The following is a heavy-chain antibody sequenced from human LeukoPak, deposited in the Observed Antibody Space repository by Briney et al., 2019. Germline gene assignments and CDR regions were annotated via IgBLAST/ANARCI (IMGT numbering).Heavy chain of an antibody. Sequence: GGSLRLSCAASGFTFSNYGMHWVRQAPGKGLEWVAIMWFDGSNEYYADSVKGRFTISRDNSKNTLYLQMNSLRAEDTALYYCARGPLRAVTNFFDYWGQGTLVTVSS. CDR3: ARGPLRAVTNFFDY. V-gene: IGHV3-33*01. CDR1: GFTFSNYG. J-gene: IGHJ4*02. CDR2: MWFDGSNE. D-gene: IGHD4-17*01.